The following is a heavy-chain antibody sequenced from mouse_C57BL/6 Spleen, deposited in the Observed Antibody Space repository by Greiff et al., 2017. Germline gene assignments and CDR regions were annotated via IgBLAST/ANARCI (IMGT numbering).Heavy chain of an antibody. CDR2: INPSSGYT. D-gene: IGHD4-1*01. V-gene: IGHV1-4*01. Sequence: VKLMESGAELARPGASVKMSCKASGYTFTSYTMHWVKQRPGQGLEWIGYINPSSGYTKYNQKFKDKATLTADKSSSTAYMQLSSLTSEDSAVYYCARSDWDEDAMDYWGQGTSVTVSS. CDR3: ARSDWDEDAMDY. J-gene: IGHJ4*01. CDR1: GYTFTSYT.